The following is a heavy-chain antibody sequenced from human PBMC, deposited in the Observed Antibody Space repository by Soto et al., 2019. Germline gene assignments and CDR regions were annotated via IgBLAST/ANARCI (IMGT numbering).Heavy chain of an antibody. V-gene: IGHV3-7*01. Sequence: LRLSFAATGFMFGTYWMSWVRQAPGKGLEWVANIKHDGNEKYYADSVKGRFTVSRDNVKNFLHLQMSSLRGDDTGVYFCVRATLSWGHYYFRGLDVWGQGTTVTVS. J-gene: IGHJ6*02. CDR1: GFMFGTYW. CDR2: IKHDGNEK. D-gene: IGHD3-22*01. CDR3: VRATLSWGHYYFRGLDV.